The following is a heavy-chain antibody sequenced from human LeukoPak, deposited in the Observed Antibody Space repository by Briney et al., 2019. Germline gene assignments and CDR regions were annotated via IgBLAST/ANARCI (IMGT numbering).Heavy chain of an antibody. CDR1: GFTFSDYY. Sequence: GGSLRLSCAASGFTFSDYYMSWIRQAPGKGLEWVSYISSSSSYTNYVDSVKGRFTISRDNAKNSLYLQMNSLRAEDTAVYYCAKDKYCTNGICYFDYWGQGTLVTVSS. V-gene: IGHV3-11*05. CDR3: AKDKYCTNGICYFDY. CDR2: ISSSSSYT. J-gene: IGHJ4*02. D-gene: IGHD2-8*01.